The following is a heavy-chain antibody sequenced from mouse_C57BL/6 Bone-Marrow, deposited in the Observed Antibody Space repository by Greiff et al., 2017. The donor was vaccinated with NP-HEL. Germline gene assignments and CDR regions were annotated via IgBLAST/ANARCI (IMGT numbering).Heavy chain of an antibody. Sequence: QVQLKESGPGLVQPSQSLSIPCTVSGFSLTSYGVHWVRQSPGKGLEWLGVIWSGGSTDYNAAFISRLSISKDNSKSQVFFKMNSLQADDTAIYYCARGSSYYSNYYYAMDYWGQGTSVTVSS. D-gene: IGHD2-5*01. CDR3: ARGSSYYSNYYYAMDY. CDR1: GFSLTSYG. V-gene: IGHV2-2*01. J-gene: IGHJ4*01. CDR2: IWSGGST.